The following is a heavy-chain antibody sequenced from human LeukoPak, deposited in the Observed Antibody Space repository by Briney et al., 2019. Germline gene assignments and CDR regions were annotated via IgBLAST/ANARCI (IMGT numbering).Heavy chain of an antibody. CDR2: IWYDGSNK. V-gene: IGHV3-33*08. CDR3: ARMSEI. J-gene: IGHJ4*02. Sequence: PGGSLRLSCAASGFIFSTYAMHWVRQAPGKGLEWVAVIWYDGSNKYYVDSVKGRFTISRDNSKNMLYLQMNSLRVEDTAIYYCARMSEIWGQGTLVTVSS. CDR1: GFIFSTYA.